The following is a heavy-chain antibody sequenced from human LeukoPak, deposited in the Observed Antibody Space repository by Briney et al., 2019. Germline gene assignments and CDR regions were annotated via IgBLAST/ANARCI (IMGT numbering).Heavy chain of an antibody. V-gene: IGHV1-69*13. J-gene: IGHJ3*02. CDR1: GGTFSSYA. D-gene: IGHD3-16*02. Sequence: ASVKVSCKASGGTFSSYAISWVRQAPGQGLEWMGGIIPIFGTANYAQKFQGRVTITADESTSTAYMELSSLRSEDTAVYYCAREMITFGGVVVNAFDIWGQGTMVTVSS. CDR2: IIPIFGTA. CDR3: AREMITFGGVVVNAFDI.